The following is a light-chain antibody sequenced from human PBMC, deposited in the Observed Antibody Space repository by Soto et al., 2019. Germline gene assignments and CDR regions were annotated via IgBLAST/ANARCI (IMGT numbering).Light chain of an antibody. V-gene: IGKV3-20*01. Sequence: IVLTQSPGTLSLSPGERATLSCRASQSVSSSYLAWYQQKPGQAPRLLIYGASSRATGIPDRFSGSGSGTDFTLTISRLEPEDFAVYYCQQYSNSPLVTFGQGTRLEIK. CDR2: GAS. J-gene: IGKJ5*01. CDR1: QSVSSSY. CDR3: QQYSNSPLVT.